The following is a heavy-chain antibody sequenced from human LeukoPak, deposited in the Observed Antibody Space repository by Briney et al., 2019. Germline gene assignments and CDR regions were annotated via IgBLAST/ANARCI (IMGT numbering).Heavy chain of an antibody. D-gene: IGHD4-4*01. V-gene: IGHV3-23*01. CDR1: GFTFSTYA. CDR3: AKESTKDSNPR. Sequence: GGSLRLSCAASGFTFSTYAMTWVRQAPGKGLEWVSGISGRGDGRNYADSVKGRFTISRDNSKNTLYLQMNSLRAEDTAVYYCAKESTKDSNPRWGQGALVTVSS. CDR2: ISGRGDGR. J-gene: IGHJ4*02.